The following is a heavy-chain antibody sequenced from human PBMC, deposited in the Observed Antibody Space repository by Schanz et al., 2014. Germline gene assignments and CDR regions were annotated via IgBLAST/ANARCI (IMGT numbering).Heavy chain of an antibody. CDR3: ETMWGYCAATACQILEVLDV. D-gene: IGHD2-8*02. V-gene: IGHV1-18*01. Sequence: QVQLVQSGAEVKKPGASVKVSCKTSGYTFSYYGITWVRQAPGQGLEWVGWISPYTGNTHYFDKMEGRVTMTTDTSTSTAYMELRSVRSDDTGMYYGETMWGYCAATACQILEVLDVWGQGTMVTVSS. J-gene: IGHJ3*01. CDR1: GYTFSYYG. CDR2: ISPYTGNT.